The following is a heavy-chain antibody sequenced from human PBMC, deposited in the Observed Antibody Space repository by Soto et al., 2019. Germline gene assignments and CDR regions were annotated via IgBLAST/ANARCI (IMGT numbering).Heavy chain of an antibody. D-gene: IGHD4-4*01. Sequence: GGSLRLSCAASEFTFDKYYMTWVRQAPGKGPEWVANIKPDGSEQYYVDSVKGRFTISRDNANNSLYLQVNSLRAEDTGVYFCARGNSDYYYGFDVWGQGTTVTVSS. J-gene: IGHJ6*02. V-gene: IGHV3-7*01. CDR3: ARGNSDYYYGFDV. CDR2: IKPDGSEQ. CDR1: EFTFDKYY.